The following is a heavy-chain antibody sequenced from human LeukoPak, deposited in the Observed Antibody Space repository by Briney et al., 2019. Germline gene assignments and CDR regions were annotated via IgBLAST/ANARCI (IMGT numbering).Heavy chain of an antibody. CDR2: IRYDGSNK. Sequence: PGGSLRLSCAASGFTFSSYGMHWVRQAPGKGLEWVAFIRYDGSNKYYADSVKGRFTISRDNSKNTLYLQMNSLRAEDTAVYYCAKAGYGDFLSAFDIWGQGTMVTVSS. V-gene: IGHV3-30*02. D-gene: IGHD4-17*01. J-gene: IGHJ3*02. CDR1: GFTFSSYG. CDR3: AKAGYGDFLSAFDI.